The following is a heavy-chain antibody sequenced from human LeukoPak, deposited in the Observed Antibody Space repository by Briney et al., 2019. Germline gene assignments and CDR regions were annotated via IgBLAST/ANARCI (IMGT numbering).Heavy chain of an antibody. J-gene: IGHJ3*02. D-gene: IGHD4-23*01. Sequence: SETLSLTCTVSGGSLSTYYWSWIRQPPGKGLEWIACIYYTGSTNYNPSLKSRGTMSVDTSKNQFSLWLTSVTAADTAVYYCARGSITVVPAFDIWGQGTVVTVSS. CDR3: ARGSITVVPAFDI. CDR2: IYYTGST. CDR1: GGSLSTYY. V-gene: IGHV4-59*12.